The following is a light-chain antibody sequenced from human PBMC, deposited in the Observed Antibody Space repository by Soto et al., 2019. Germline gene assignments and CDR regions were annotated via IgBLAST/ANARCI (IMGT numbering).Light chain of an antibody. V-gene: IGKV3-20*01. CDR3: QQYGSSIT. J-gene: IGKJ5*01. CDR2: GAS. CDR1: QSVSSSS. Sequence: EIVLTQSPGTLSLSPGERATLSCRASQSVSSSSLAWYQHKPGQAPRLLIYGASSRASGIPDRFSGSGSGTDFTLTISRLEPEDFAVYYCQQYGSSITFGQGTRLEI.